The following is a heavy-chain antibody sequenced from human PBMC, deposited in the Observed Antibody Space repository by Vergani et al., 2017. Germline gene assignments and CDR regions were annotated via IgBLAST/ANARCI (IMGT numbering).Heavy chain of an antibody. CDR3: ARMKVREFWGGNWFDP. CDR2: IIPIFGTA. Sequence: QVQLVQSGAEVKKPGSSVKVSCKASGGTFSSYAISWVRQAPGQGLEWMGGIIPIFGTANYGQKFQGRVTITADESTSTAYMELSSLSSEDTAVYYCARMKVREFWGGNWFDPWGQGTLVTVS. V-gene: IGHV1-69*01. J-gene: IGHJ5*02. D-gene: IGHD3-3*01. CDR1: GGTFSSYA.